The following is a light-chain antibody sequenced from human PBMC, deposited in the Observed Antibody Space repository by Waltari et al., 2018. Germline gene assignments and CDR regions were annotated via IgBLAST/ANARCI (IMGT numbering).Light chain of an antibody. CDR1: RSDVGAYNH. V-gene: IGLV2-14*01. CDR3: SSYTDTKTYV. Sequence: QSALTQPASVSGSPGQSITISCTGTRSDVGAYNHVSWFRQYPGKAPELIIYDVYNRPVGVSSRCSGSKSGNTASLTISGLQAGDEGDYYCSSYTDTKTYVFGSGTTVSVV. J-gene: IGLJ1*01. CDR2: DVY.